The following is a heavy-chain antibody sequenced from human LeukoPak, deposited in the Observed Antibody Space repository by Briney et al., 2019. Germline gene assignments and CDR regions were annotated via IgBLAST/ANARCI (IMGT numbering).Heavy chain of an antibody. Sequence: ASVKVSCKASGYTFTSYDINWVRQATRQGLEWMGWMNPNSGNTGYAQKFQGRVTITRNTSISTAYMELSSLRSEDTAVYYCARGQNEGYAFDIWGQGTMVPVSS. CDR2: MNPNSGNT. J-gene: IGHJ3*02. V-gene: IGHV1-8*03. D-gene: IGHD2/OR15-2a*01. CDR1: GYTFTSYD. CDR3: ARGQNEGYAFDI.